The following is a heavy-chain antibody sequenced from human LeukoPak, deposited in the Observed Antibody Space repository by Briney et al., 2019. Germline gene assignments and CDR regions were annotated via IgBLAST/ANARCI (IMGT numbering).Heavy chain of an antibody. CDR1: GFTFSSYW. V-gene: IGHV3-7*03. Sequence: GGSLRLSCAASGFTFSSYWMSWVRQAPGKGLEWVANIKQDGSEKYYVDSVKGRFTISRDNAKNSLYLQMNSLRAEDTAVYYCAKESFPKSFDYWGQGTLVTVSS. J-gene: IGHJ4*02. CDR3: AKESFPKSFDY. CDR2: IKQDGSEK.